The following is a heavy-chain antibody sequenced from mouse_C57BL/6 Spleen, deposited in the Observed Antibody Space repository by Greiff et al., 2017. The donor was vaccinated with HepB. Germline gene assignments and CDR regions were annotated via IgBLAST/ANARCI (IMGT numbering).Heavy chain of an antibody. V-gene: IGHV1-52*01. D-gene: IGHD1-1*01. Sequence: QVQLQQPGAELVRPGSSVKLSCKASGYTFTSYWMHWVKQRPIQGLEWIGNIDPSDSETHYNQKFKDKATLTVDKSSSTAYMQLISLTSEDSAVYYCAHVSSYVDAMDYWGQGTSVTVSS. CDR3: AHVSSYVDAMDY. J-gene: IGHJ4*01. CDR2: IDPSDSET. CDR1: GYTFTSYW.